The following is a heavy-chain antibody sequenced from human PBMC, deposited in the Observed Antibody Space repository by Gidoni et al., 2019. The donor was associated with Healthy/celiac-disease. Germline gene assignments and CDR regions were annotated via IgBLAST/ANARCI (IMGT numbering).Heavy chain of an antibody. CDR1: GGSISSGSYY. CDR2: IYTSGST. V-gene: IGHV4-61*02. J-gene: IGHJ3*02. Sequence: QVQLQESGPGLVKPSQTLSLTCTVSGGSISSGSYYWSWIRQPAGKGLEWIGRIYTSGSTNYNPSLKSRVTISVDTSKNQFSLKLSSVTAADTAVYYCARDVRGDAFDIWGQGTMVTVSS. CDR3: ARDVRGDAFDI. D-gene: IGHD2-8*01.